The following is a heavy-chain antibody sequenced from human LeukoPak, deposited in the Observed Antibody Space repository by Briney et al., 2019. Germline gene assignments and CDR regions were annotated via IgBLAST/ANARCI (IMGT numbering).Heavy chain of an antibody. V-gene: IGHV3-21*01. J-gene: IGHJ4*02. CDR2: ISSSSSYI. Sequence: PGGSLRLSCAASGFTFSSYSMNWVRQAPGKGLEWVSSISSSSSYIYYADSVKGRFTISRDNAKNSLYLQMNSLRAEDTAVYYCASGSGSYYHFDYWGQGTLVTVSS. CDR1: GFTFSSYS. D-gene: IGHD1-26*01. CDR3: ASGSGSYYHFDY.